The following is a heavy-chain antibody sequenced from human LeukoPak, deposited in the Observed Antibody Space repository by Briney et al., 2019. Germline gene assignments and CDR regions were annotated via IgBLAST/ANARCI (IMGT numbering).Heavy chain of an antibody. D-gene: IGHD2-21*01. Sequence: SETLSLTCAVCGGSFSGYYWSWIRQPPGKGLEWIGEINHSGSTNYNPSLKSRVTISVDTSKNQFSLKLSSVTAADTAVYYCARLTAVLGDYYFDYWGQGTLVTVSS. CDR1: GGSFSGYY. V-gene: IGHV4-34*01. CDR2: INHSGST. CDR3: ARLTAVLGDYYFDY. J-gene: IGHJ4*02.